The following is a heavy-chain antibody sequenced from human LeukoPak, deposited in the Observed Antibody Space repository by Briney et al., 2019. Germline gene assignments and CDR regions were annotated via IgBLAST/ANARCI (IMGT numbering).Heavy chain of an antibody. J-gene: IGHJ4*02. CDR2: ISGSGGST. D-gene: IGHD1-26*01. CDR3: AKEKSGATIRAFGY. CDR1: GFTFSNYA. Sequence: GGSLRLSCTASGFTFSNYAMTWVRQAPGKGLEWASTISGSGGSTNYAGSVKGRFTISRDNSKNTLYVQMNSLRAEDTAVYYCAKEKSGATIRAFGYWGRGTLVTVSS. V-gene: IGHV3-23*01.